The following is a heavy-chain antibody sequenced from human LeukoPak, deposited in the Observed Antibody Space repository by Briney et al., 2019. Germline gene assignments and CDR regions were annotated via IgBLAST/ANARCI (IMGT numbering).Heavy chain of an antibody. D-gene: IGHD3-9*01. CDR1: GGSFSGYY. CDR2: INHSGST. J-gene: IGHJ4*02. Sequence: SETLSLTCAVYGGSFSGYYWSWIRQPPGKGLEWIGEINHSGSTNYNPSLKSRVTISVDTSKNQFSLKLSSVTAADTAVYYCARGETDNYDILTGPADYWGQGTLVTVSS. V-gene: IGHV4-34*01. CDR3: ARGETDNYDILTGPADY.